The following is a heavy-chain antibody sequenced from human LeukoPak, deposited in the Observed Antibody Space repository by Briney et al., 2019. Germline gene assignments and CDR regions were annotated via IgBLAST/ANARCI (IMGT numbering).Heavy chain of an antibody. J-gene: IGHJ4*02. Sequence: PGGSLRLSCAASGFTFSSYSMNWGRQAPGKGLDWVSSISSSSSYIYYADSVKGRFTISRDNAKNSLYLQMNSLRAEDTAVYYCARVLSAAGFDFDYWGQGTLVTVSS. V-gene: IGHV3-21*01. CDR2: ISSSSSYI. CDR3: ARVLSAAGFDFDY. CDR1: GFTFSSYS. D-gene: IGHD3-10*01.